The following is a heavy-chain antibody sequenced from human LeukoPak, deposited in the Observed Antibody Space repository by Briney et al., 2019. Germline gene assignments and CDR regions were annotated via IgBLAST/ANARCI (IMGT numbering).Heavy chain of an antibody. CDR3: ARHDGGSGSYYSY. V-gene: IGHV5-51*01. CDR1: GYSFTSYW. CDR2: IYPGNSDT. J-gene: IGHJ4*02. Sequence: GESLKISCKGSGYSFTSYWIGWVRQMPGKGLEWMGIIYPGNSDTRYSPSFQGQVTISADKSISTAYLQRSSLKASDTAMYYCARHDGGSGSYYSYWGQGTLVTVSS. D-gene: IGHD3-10*01.